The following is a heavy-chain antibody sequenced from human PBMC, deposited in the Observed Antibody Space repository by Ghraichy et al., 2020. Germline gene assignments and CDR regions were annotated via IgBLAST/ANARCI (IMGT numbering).Heavy chain of an antibody. CDR3: ARLRTGAYGETFDY. Sequence: GESLNISCAASGFIFSSYGMHWVRQTPGKGLEWVALIWYDGSQTYYTDSVKGRFTISRDNSKLYLQMNSLRAEDTAVYYCARLRTGAYGETFDYWGQGTLVTVSS. D-gene: IGHD4-17*01. V-gene: IGHV3-33*01. CDR2: IWYDGSQT. CDR1: GFIFSSYG. J-gene: IGHJ4*02.